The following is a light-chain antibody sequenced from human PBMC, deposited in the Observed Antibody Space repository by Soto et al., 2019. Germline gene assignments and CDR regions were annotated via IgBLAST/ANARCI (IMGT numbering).Light chain of an antibody. CDR1: QSISSW. V-gene: IGKV1-5*01. CDR3: QQYENYWT. Sequence: DIKMTQSPSTLPASVGDRVTITCRASQSISSWLAWYQQKPGKAPKLLIYDVSNSESGVPSRFSGSGSGTEFTLTISNLQPDDIATYYCQQYENYWTFGQGTKVDIK. CDR2: DVS. J-gene: IGKJ1*01.